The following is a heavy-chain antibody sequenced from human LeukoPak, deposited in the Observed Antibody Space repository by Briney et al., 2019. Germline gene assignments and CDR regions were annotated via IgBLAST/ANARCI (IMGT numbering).Heavy chain of an antibody. CDR2: IYYSGST. J-gene: IGHJ4*02. Sequence: SETLYLTCTVSGGSISSGDYYWSWIRQPPGKGLEWIGCIYYSGSTYYNPSLKSRVTISVDTSKNQFSLKLSSVTAADTAVYYCARVGIAVAGGDYWGQGTLVTVSS. CDR3: ARVGIAVAGGDY. D-gene: IGHD6-19*01. CDR1: GGSISSGDYY. V-gene: IGHV4-30-4*01.